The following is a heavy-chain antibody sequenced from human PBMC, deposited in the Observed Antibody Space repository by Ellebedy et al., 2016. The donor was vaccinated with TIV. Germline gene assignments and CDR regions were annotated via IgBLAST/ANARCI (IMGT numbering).Heavy chain of an antibody. V-gene: IGHV4-61*01. Sequence: SETLSLTXNVSGDPINIGNYYWSWLRQSPGKGLEWIGFIYYSGSTNYHPSFKSRATISVDTAKNQFSLRLSSVTAADTALYYCATETWNDIYYWFDTWGQGTLVTVSS. J-gene: IGHJ5*02. D-gene: IGHD1-1*01. CDR2: IYYSGST. CDR3: ATETWNDIYYWFDT. CDR1: GDPINIGNYY.